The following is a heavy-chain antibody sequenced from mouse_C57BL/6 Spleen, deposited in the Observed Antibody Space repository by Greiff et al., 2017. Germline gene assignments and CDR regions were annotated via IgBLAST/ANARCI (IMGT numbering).Heavy chain of an antibody. J-gene: IGHJ2*01. CDR2: FYPGSGSI. D-gene: IGHD2-5*01. CDR1: GYTFTEYT. V-gene: IGHV1-62-2*01. CDR3: ARHEDRDYSNYGYFAY. Sequence: LVESGAELVKPGASVKLSCKASGYTFTEYTIHWVKQRSGQGLEWIGWFYPGSGSIKYNEKFKDKATLTADKSSSTVYMELSRLTSEDSAVYFCARHEDRDYSNYGYFAYWGQGTTLTVSS.